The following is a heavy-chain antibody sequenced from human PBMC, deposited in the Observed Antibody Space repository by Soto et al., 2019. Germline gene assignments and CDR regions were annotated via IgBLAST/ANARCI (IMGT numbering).Heavy chain of an antibody. CDR3: ARRYGDGFDI. Sequence: SETLSLTCTVSGGSISSYYWSWIRQPPGKGLEWIGYIYYSGSTKYNPSLKSRVTISVDTSKNQFSLKLSSVTAADTAVYYCARRYGDGFDIWGQGTMVTVSS. D-gene: IGHD1-20*01. J-gene: IGHJ3*02. CDR2: IYYSGST. CDR1: GGSISSYY. V-gene: IGHV4-59*08.